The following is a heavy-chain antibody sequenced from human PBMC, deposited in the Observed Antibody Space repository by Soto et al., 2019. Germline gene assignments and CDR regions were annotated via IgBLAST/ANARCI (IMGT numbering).Heavy chain of an antibody. J-gene: IGHJ4*02. CDR2: ISSNGGST. D-gene: IGHD2-15*01. CDR1: GFTFSSYA. CDR3: VKPPGEYCSGGSCYNFDY. Sequence: GGSLRLSCSASGFTFSSYAMHWVRQAPGKGLEYVSAISSNGGSTYYADSVKGRFTISRDNSKNTLYLQMSSLRAEDTAVYYCVKPPGEYCSGGSCYNFDYWGQGTLVTVSS. V-gene: IGHV3-64D*08.